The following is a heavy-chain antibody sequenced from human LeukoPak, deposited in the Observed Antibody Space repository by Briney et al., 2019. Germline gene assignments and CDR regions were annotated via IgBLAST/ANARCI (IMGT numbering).Heavy chain of an antibody. Sequence: SETLSLTCTVSGGSISTYYWSWIRQPPGKGLEWIGYIYYTGSANYNPSLKSRVTISVDTSKNQFSLKLSSVTAADTAVYYCARVGFGNTPHPIDYWGQGTLVTVSS. D-gene: IGHD4-23*01. V-gene: IGHV4-59*01. J-gene: IGHJ4*02. CDR1: GGSISTYY. CDR2: IYYTGSA. CDR3: ARVGFGNTPHPIDY.